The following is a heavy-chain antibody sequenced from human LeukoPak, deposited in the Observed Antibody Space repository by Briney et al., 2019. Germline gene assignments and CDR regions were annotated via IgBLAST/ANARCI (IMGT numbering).Heavy chain of an antibody. CDR1: GFTVSNNY. J-gene: IGHJ4*02. CDR2: ISDSGSLT. CDR3: AKDARRTSGWYFFDY. Sequence: GGSLRLSCAASGFTVSNNYMSWVRQAPGKGLEWVSVISDSGSLTYYADSVKGRFTISRDNSKNTLFLQMNSLRAEDTAVYYCAKDARRTSGWYFFDYWGQGTLVTVSS. D-gene: IGHD6-19*01. V-gene: IGHV3-23*01.